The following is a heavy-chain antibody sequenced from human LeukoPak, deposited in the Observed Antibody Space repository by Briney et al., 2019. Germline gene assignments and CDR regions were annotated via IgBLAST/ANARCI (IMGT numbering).Heavy chain of an antibody. V-gene: IGHV4-4*07. D-gene: IGHD3-22*01. Sequence: PSETLSLTCTVSGGSISGYYWSWIRQPAGKGLEWIGHIYTNGTTNYNPSLKSRVTMSIDTSKNQFSLKLSSVTAADTAVYYCAREGSSAYAWFDPWGQGTLVTVSS. CDR3: AREGSSAYAWFDP. CDR2: IYTNGTT. J-gene: IGHJ5*02. CDR1: GGSISGYY.